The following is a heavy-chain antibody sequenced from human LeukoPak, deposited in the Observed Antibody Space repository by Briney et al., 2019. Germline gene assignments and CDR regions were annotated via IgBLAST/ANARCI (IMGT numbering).Heavy chain of an antibody. CDR1: GFTFSSYG. V-gene: IGHV3-30*18. CDR3: AKGAYYGD. Sequence: GGSLRLSCAASGFTFSSYGMHWVRQAPGKGLEWVAVISYDGSNKYYADSVKGRFTISRDNSKNTLYLQMNSLRAEDTAVYYCAKGAYYGDWGQGTLVTVSS. J-gene: IGHJ4*02. CDR2: ISYDGSNK. D-gene: IGHD3-3*01.